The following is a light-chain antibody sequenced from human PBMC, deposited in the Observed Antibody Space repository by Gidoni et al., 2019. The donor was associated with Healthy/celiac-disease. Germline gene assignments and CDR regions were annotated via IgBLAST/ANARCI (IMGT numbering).Light chain of an antibody. CDR1: QSVSSY. CDR3: QQRSNWPPLT. CDR2: DAS. Sequence: EIVLTQSQATMSLSPGERATLSCRASQSVSSYLAWYQQKPGQAPRLLIYDASNRATGIPARFSGSGSGTDFTLTIISLEPEDFAVYYCQQRSNWPPLTFGGGTKVEIK. J-gene: IGKJ4*01. V-gene: IGKV3-11*01.